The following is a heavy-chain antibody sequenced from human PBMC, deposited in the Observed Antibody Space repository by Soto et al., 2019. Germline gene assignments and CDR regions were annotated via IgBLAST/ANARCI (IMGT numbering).Heavy chain of an antibody. J-gene: IGHJ6*03. CDR2: ISAYNGNT. CDR1: GYTFTSYD. Sequence: ASVKVSCKASGYTFTSYDISWVRQAPGQGLEWMGWISAYNGNTNYAQKLQGRVTMTTDTSTSTAYMELRSLRSDDTAVYYCARSENNNIAARPSYYYYYMDVWGKGTTVTVSS. CDR3: ARSENNNIAARPSYYYYYMDV. V-gene: IGHV1-18*01. D-gene: IGHD6-6*01.